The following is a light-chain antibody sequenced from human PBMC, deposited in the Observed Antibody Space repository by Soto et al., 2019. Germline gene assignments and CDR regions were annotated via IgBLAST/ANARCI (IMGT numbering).Light chain of an antibody. CDR3: QQYGNSRT. CDR2: GAS. Sequence: EIVLTQSPGTLSLSPGERATLSCRASQSSSSNYLAWYQQKPGQAPRLLIYGASNRATGIPDRFTGSGSGTDFTLTISRLEPEGSAVYYCQQYGNSRTFGQGTKVDIK. J-gene: IGKJ1*01. V-gene: IGKV3-20*01. CDR1: QSSSSNY.